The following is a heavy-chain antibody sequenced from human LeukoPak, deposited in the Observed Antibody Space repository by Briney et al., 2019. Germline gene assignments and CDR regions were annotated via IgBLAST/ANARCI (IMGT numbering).Heavy chain of an antibody. CDR3: ARDAYCSSTSCSSAY. Sequence: GGSLRLSCAASGFTFSSYSMNWVRQAPGKGLEWVSSISSSSSYIYYADSVKGRFTISRDNAKNSLYLQMDSLRAEDTAVYYFARDAYCSSTSCSSAYWGQGTLVTVSS. V-gene: IGHV3-21*01. CDR1: GFTFSSYS. J-gene: IGHJ4*02. D-gene: IGHD2-2*01. CDR2: ISSSSSYI.